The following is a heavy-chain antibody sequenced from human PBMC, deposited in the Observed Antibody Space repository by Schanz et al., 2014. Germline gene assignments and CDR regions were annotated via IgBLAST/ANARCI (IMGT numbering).Heavy chain of an antibody. Sequence: QVQLVQSGAEVKKPGASVKVSCTASGYTFTSYDINSVRQAPGQGLEWLGWMNPNSGNPGFAQKFRGRVTMTRNTSMSTAYIELHILTSEDTAVYYCARGRTFDYWGQGTLVTVSS. J-gene: IGHJ4*02. CDR2: MNPNSGNP. CDR3: ARGRTFDY. V-gene: IGHV1-8*01. CDR1: GYTFTSYD.